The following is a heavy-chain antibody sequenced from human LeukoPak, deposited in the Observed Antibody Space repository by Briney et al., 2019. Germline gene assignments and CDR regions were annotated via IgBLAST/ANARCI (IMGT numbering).Heavy chain of an antibody. D-gene: IGHD1-14*01. CDR3: ARQRTSENWFDS. CDR1: GSSFSNSW. J-gene: IGHJ5*01. CDR2: IYPGDSHT. V-gene: IGHV5-51*01. Sequence: GESLKISCQASGSSFSNSWIGWVRQLPGKGREWMGIIYPGDSHTIYSLSFQGQITISADKSITTASLQWSSLEASDTAMYYCARQRTSENWFDSWGQGTPVTVSS.